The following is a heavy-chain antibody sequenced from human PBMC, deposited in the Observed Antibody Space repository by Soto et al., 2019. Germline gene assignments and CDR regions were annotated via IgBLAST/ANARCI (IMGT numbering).Heavy chain of an antibody. D-gene: IGHD6-13*01. V-gene: IGHV1-24*01. CDR3: ASMGFSSSWYYYGMDV. J-gene: IGHJ6*02. CDR2: FDPEDGET. CDR1: GYTLTELS. Sequence: ASVKVSCKVSGYTLTELSMHWVRQAPGKGLEWMGGFDPEDGETIYAQKFQGRVTMTEDTSTDTAYMELSSLRSEDTAVYYCASMGFSSSWYYYGMDVWGQGTTVAVSS.